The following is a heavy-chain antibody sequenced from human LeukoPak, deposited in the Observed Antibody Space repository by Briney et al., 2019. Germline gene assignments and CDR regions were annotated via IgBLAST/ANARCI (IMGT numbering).Heavy chain of an antibody. V-gene: IGHV4-34*01. J-gene: IGHJ4*02. CDR3: AKGLTKLVRIYY. Sequence: PSETLSLTCAVYGGSFSGYYWSWIRQPPGKGLEWIGEINHSGSTNYNPSLKSRVTISVDTSKNQFSLKLSSVPAGGKDVYFCAKGLTKLVRIYYRGEGTLVTVSS. D-gene: IGHD3-9*01. CDR1: GGSFSGYY. CDR2: INHSGST.